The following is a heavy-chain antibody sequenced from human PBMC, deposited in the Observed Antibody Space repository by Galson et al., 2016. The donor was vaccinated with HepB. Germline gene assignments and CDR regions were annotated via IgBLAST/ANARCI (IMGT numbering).Heavy chain of an antibody. CDR1: GFTFSSYW. D-gene: IGHD2/OR15-2a*01. CDR3: ARAYSRLGRWRLLYYFDY. V-gene: IGHV3-7*01. CDR2: INQDGSEK. J-gene: IGHJ4*02. Sequence: SLRLSCAASGFTFSSYWMSWVRQAPGKGLEWVANINQDGSEKYYVDSVKGRFTISRDNAKNSLYLQMNSLRAEDTAVYYCARAYSRLGRWRLLYYFDYWGQGTLVTVSS.